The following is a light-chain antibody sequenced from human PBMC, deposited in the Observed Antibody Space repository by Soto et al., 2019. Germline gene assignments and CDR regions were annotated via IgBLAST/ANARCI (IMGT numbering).Light chain of an antibody. Sequence: EIVLTQSPATLSLSPGERATLSCRASQSVDNNLAWYHQKPGQAPGLLIYEASTRATGIPARFSGSGSGTDFTLTISSLEPEDFAVYYCQQHAHWPLTCGGGTKVEIK. J-gene: IGKJ4*01. CDR3: QQHAHWPLT. CDR2: EAS. CDR1: QSVDNN. V-gene: IGKV3-11*01.